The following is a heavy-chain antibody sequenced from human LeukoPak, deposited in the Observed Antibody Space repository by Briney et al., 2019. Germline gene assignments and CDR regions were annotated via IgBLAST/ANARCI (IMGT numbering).Heavy chain of an antibody. CDR2: ISSSGSYI. J-gene: IGHJ4*02. Sequence: KSGGSLRLSCAASGFSFSSYSMNWVRQAPGKGLEWVSYISSSGSYIHYADSVKGRFTISRDNARNSLGLQMNSLRAEDTAMYYCVRDVDYWGQGTLVTVSS. CDR1: GFSFSSYS. CDR3: VRDVDY. V-gene: IGHV3-21*01.